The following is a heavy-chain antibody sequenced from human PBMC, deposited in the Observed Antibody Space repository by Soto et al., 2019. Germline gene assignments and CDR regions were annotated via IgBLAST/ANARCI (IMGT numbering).Heavy chain of an antibody. Sequence: QVQLQESGPGLVKPSETLSLTCTVSGGSISSYYWSWIRQPPGKGLEWIGYIYYSGSTNYNPSRKSRVTISVDTSKNQFSLKLSSVTAADTAVYYCARELFGRSVWFDPWGQGTLVTVSS. CDR3: ARELFGRSVWFDP. CDR1: GGSISSYY. J-gene: IGHJ5*02. CDR2: IYYSGST. D-gene: IGHD3-10*01. V-gene: IGHV4-59*01.